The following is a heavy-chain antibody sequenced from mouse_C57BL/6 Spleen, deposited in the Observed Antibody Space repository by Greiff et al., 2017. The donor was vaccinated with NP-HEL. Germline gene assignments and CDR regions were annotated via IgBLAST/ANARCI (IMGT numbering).Heavy chain of an antibody. J-gene: IGHJ1*03. CDR2: ISSGGDYI. Sequence: DVMLVESGEGLVKPGGSLKLSCAASGFTFSSYAMSWVRQTPEKRLEWVAYISSGGDYIYYADTVKGRFTISRDNARNTLYLQMSSLKSEDTAMYYCTRGGSSPLYWYFDVWGTGTTVTVSS. CDR1: GFTFSSYA. CDR3: TRGGSSPLYWYFDV. D-gene: IGHD1-1*01. V-gene: IGHV5-9-1*02.